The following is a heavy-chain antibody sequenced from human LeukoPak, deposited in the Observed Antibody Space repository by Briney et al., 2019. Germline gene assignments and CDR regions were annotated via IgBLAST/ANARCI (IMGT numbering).Heavy chain of an antibody. CDR2: IKQDGSEK. V-gene: IGHV3-7*03. CDR3: AKDQRITMIVVPEYFQH. CDR1: GFTFSSYW. D-gene: IGHD3-22*01. J-gene: IGHJ1*01. Sequence: GGSLRLSCAASGFTFSSYWMSWVRQAPGKGLEWVANIKQDGSEKYYVDSVKGRFTISRDNAKNSLYLQMNSLRAEDTAVYYCAKDQRITMIVVPEYFQHWGQGTLVTVSS.